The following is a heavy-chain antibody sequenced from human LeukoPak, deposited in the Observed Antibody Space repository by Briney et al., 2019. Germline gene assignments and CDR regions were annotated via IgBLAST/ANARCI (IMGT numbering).Heavy chain of an antibody. Sequence: GGSLRFTCAASGFTFSSYWMSWVRQAPGKGLEWVANIKQDGSEKYYVDSVKGRFTISRDNAKNSLYLQMNSLRAEDTAVYYCARKGYSSSWWDYWGQGTLVTVSS. CDR3: ARKGYSSSWWDY. D-gene: IGHD6-13*01. J-gene: IGHJ4*02. V-gene: IGHV3-7*01. CDR2: IKQDGSEK. CDR1: GFTFSSYW.